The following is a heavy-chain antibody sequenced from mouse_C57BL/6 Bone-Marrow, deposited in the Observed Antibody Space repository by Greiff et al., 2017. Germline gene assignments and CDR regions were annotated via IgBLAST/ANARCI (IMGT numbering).Heavy chain of an antibody. CDR2: IYPGNSDP. CDR3: TKEVMLREYPYAMDY. V-gene: IGHV1-5*01. Sequence: EVKLQQSGTVLARPGASVKMSCKTSGYTFTSYWMHWVKQRPGQGLEWIGAIYPGNSDPTSNQQFKGKAKLTAVTAASTDDMELSSLTNEDSAVYYWTKEVMLREYPYAMDYWGQGTSVTVSA. CDR1: GYTFTSYW. D-gene: IGHD1-1*01. J-gene: IGHJ4*01.